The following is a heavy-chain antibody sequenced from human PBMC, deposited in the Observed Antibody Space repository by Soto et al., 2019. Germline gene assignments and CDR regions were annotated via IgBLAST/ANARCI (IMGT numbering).Heavy chain of an antibody. V-gene: IGHV4-39*01. CDR3: ARPRSYYYDSSGYPPDAFDI. D-gene: IGHD3-22*01. CDR2: IYYSGST. Sequence: QLQLQESGPGLVKPSETLSLTCTVSGGSISSSSYYWGWIRQPPGKGLEWIGSIYYSGSTYYNPSLKSRVPISVDTSRNQCSLKLSSVTAADTAVYYCARPRSYYYDSSGYPPDAFDIWGQGTMVTVSS. CDR1: GGSISSSSYY. J-gene: IGHJ3*02.